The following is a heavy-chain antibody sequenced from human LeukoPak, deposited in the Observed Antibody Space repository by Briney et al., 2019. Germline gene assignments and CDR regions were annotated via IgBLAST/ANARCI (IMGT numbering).Heavy chain of an antibody. J-gene: IGHJ4*02. V-gene: IGHV3-23*01. D-gene: IGHD2-15*01. Sequence: GGSLRLSCAASGFTFSNYAMTWVRQAPGKGLEWVSTISGSGGSTYYADSVKGRFTISRDNSKNTLYLQMNSLRAEDTAVYYCAKLLHVVVAAAKYYFDYWGQGTLVTVSS. CDR3: AKLLHVVVAAAKYYFDY. CDR2: ISGSGGST. CDR1: GFTFSNYA.